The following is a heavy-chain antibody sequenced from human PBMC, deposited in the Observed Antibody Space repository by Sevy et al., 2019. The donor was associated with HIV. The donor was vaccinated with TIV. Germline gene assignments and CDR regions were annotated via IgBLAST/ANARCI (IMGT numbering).Heavy chain of an antibody. D-gene: IGHD4-17*01. V-gene: IGHV3-30-3*01. CDR3: ARDWALGYGDYDYCYYYGMDD. CDR1: GFTFSSYA. Sequence: GGSLRLSCAASGFTFSSYAVHWVRQAPGKGLEWVAVISYDGSNKYYADSVKGRFTISRDNSKNTLYLQMNSLRAEDTAVYYCARDWALGYGDYDYCYYYGMDDWGQGTTVTVSS. J-gene: IGHJ6*02. CDR2: ISYDGSNK.